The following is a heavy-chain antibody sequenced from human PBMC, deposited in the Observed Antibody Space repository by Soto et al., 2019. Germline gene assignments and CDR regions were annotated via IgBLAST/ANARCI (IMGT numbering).Heavy chain of an antibody. V-gene: IGHV1-2*04. D-gene: IGHD2-2*01. Sequence: ASVKVSCKASGYTFTGYYMHWVRQAPGQGPEWMGWINPNSGGTNYAQKFQGWVTMTRDTSISTAYMELSRLRSDDTAVYYCAREDIVVVPAAPPNYYGMDVWGQGTTVTVSS. CDR2: INPNSGGT. CDR3: AREDIVVVPAAPPNYYGMDV. CDR1: GYTFTGYY. J-gene: IGHJ6*02.